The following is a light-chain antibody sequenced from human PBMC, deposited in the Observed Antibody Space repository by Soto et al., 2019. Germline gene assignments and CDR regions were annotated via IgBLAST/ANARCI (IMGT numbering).Light chain of an antibody. Sequence: QSALTQPASVSGSPGQSITISCTGTSSDVGGYNYVSWYQQHPGKAPKLMIYEVSNRPSGVSNRFSGSKSGNTASLTISGLXAEDEADYYCSSYTSSSTLYVFGTGTKVNVL. CDR3: SSYTSSSTLYV. CDR2: EVS. V-gene: IGLV2-14*01. J-gene: IGLJ1*01. CDR1: SSDVGGYNY.